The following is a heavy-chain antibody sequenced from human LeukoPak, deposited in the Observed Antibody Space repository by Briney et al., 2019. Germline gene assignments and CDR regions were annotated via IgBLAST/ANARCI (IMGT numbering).Heavy chain of an antibody. J-gene: IGHJ6*03. D-gene: IGHD5-12*01. CDR3: AKTGNGYDPLYYYSYMDV. CDR1: GGSISSYY. CDR2: IYTDGST. Sequence: PSETLSLTCSVSGGSISSYYWSWIRQPPGKGLEWLAFIYTDGSTNYNPSLKSRVTISVDTSSNQFSLKLSSVTAADTAVYFCAKTGNGYDPLYYYSYMDVWGKGTTVTVSS. V-gene: IGHV4-4*09.